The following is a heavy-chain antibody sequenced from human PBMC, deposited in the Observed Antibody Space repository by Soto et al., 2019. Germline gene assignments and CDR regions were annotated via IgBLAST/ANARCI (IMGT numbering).Heavy chain of an antibody. CDR2: IKRDGSDK. V-gene: IGHV3-7*01. CDR1: GFTFSDSW. CDR3: ARDRCNNVLCFPPFYFDS. J-gene: IGHJ4*02. Sequence: GGSLRLSCAASGFTFSDSWMSWVRQAPGKGLEWVANIKRDGSDKYYVDSVKGRFTISRYNAKNSLYLQMTSLRPEDTALYYCARDRCNNVLCFPPFYFDSWGQGTLVTVSS. D-gene: IGHD2-8*01.